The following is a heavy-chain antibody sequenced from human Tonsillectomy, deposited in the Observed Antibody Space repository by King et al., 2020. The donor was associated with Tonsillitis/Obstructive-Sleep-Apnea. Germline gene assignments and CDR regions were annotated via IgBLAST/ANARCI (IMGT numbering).Heavy chain of an antibody. V-gene: IGHV3-11*06. J-gene: IGHJ3*02. D-gene: IGHD2-15*01. CDR2: ISSSSFYT. CDR3: VKVRGAAPRPGDAFDI. CDR1: GFTFSDYY. Sequence: VQLVESGGGLVKPGGSLRLSCAASGFTFSDYYMSWIRQAPGKGLEWVSHISSSSFYTNFADSVKGRFTISRDNAKNSLYLQMNSLRAEDTAVYYCVKVRGAAPRPGDAFDIWGQGTMVTVSS.